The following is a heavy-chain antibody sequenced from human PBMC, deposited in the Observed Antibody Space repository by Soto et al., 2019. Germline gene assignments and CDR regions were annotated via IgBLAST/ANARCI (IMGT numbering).Heavy chain of an antibody. D-gene: IGHD3-10*01. CDR3: ARMESLGSLNWFDP. CDR1: GCTFANYD. CDR2: RNPGSGDT. J-gene: IGHJ5*02. V-gene: IGHV1-8*02. Sequence: ASVKVSCKASGCTFANYDMHWVRQAPGQGLEWMGWRNPGSGDTGYAQKFQGRVTMTRDISIATAYMELNSLTSEDTAIYYCARMESLGSLNWFDPWGQGTLVTVSS.